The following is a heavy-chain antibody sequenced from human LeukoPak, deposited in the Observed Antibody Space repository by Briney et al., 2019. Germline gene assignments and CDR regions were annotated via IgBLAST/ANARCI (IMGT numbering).Heavy chain of an antibody. D-gene: IGHD6-19*01. CDR1: GYSFTSYW. CDR2: IYPGDSDT. V-gene: IGHV5-51*01. CDR3: ARHQQWPLYNWFDP. Sequence: HGESLKISCKGSGYSFTSYWIGWVRQMPGKGLEWMGIIYPGDSDTRYSPSFQGQVTISADQSISTAYLQWSSLKASDTAMYYCARHQQWPLYNWFDPWGQGTLVTVSS. J-gene: IGHJ5*02.